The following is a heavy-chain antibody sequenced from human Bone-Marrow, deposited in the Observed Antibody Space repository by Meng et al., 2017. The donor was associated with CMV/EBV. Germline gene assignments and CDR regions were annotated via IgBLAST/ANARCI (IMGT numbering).Heavy chain of an antibody. CDR3: ARTIVVVPKYYYYGMEV. J-gene: IGHJ6*02. Sequence: GGTLRLSCAASGFTFSSYAMHWVRQAPGKGLEWVAVISYDGSNKYYADSVKGRFTISRDNSKNTLYLQMNSLRAEDTAVYYCARTIVVVPKYYYYGMEVWGQGTTVTVSS. V-gene: IGHV3-30-3*01. CDR1: GFTFSSYA. D-gene: IGHD2-2*01. CDR2: ISYDGSNK.